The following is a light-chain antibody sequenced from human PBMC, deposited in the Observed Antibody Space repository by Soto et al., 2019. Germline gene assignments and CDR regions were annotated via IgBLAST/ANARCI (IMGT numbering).Light chain of an antibody. CDR2: DTS. CDR1: QSMSRW. J-gene: IGKJ4*01. Sequence: DIQLTQSPSTLSASVGDRVTITCRASQSMSRWLAWYQQKPGKATKLLMYDTSSLESGVPSRFSGSGSGTDFTLTITSLRPDDFATYYCQQCKSYPLTFGGGTKVEIK. CDR3: QQCKSYPLT. V-gene: IGKV1-5*01.